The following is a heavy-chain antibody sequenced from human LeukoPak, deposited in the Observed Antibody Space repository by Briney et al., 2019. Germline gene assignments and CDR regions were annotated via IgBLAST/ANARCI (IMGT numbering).Heavy chain of an antibody. Sequence: PGGSLRLSCAASGFTFSSFGMHWVRQAPGKGLEWVAIIWYDGSNKFYADSVKGRFTISRDNSKNTLYLQMNSLRVEDTAVYYCAKWAVSGRGFDYWGQGTLVTVSS. D-gene: IGHD6-19*01. CDR3: AKWAVSGRGFDY. CDR1: GFTFSSFG. CDR2: IWYDGSNK. V-gene: IGHV3-33*06. J-gene: IGHJ4*02.